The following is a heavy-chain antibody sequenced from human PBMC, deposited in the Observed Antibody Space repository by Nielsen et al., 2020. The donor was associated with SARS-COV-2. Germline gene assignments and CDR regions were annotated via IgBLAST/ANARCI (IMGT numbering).Heavy chain of an antibody. Sequence: WIRQPPGKGLEWVANIKQDGSEKYYADSVKGRFTISRDNSKNTLYLQMNSLRAEDTAVYYCAKDFVGYCSGGSCYSVSMDYWGQGTLVTVSS. D-gene: IGHD2-15*01. V-gene: IGHV3-7*01. J-gene: IGHJ4*02. CDR2: IKQDGSEK. CDR3: AKDFVGYCSGGSCYSVSMDY.